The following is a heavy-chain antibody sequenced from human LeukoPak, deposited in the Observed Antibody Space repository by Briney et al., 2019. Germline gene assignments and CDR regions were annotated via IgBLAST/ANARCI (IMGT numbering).Heavy chain of an antibody. J-gene: IGHJ6*03. Sequence: SETLSLTCAVYGGSFSGYFWNWIRQSPGKGLEWIGEVNHTGSTNYNPSLKSRVVISVDTSKNQFSLKLTSMTAADTAVYYCAGRYLYYYYYYTDIWGKGTTVAVSS. CDR1: GGSFSGYF. D-gene: IGHD1-1*01. CDR3: AGRYLYYYYYYTDI. CDR2: VNHTGST. V-gene: IGHV4-34*01.